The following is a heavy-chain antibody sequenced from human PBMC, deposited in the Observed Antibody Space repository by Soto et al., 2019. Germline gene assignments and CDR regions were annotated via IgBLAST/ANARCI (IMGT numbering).Heavy chain of an antibody. V-gene: IGHV2-5*02. J-gene: IGHJ5*02. CDR1: GFSLSTSGVG. D-gene: IGHD6-13*01. CDR3: AHRGSSWPFDP. CDR2: IYWDDDK. Sequence: QITLKESGPTLVKPTQTLTLTCTFSGFSLSTSGVGVGWIRQPPGKALEWLALIYWDDDKRYSPSLKSRLTITKDTSKTQVVLTMPNMDPVDTATYYCAHRGSSWPFDPWGQGTLVTVSS.